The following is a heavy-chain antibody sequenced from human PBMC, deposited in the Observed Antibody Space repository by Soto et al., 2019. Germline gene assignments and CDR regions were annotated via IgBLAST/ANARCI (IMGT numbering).Heavy chain of an antibody. J-gene: IGHJ4*02. V-gene: IGHV3-23*01. CDR1: GFTFSSYA. Sequence: GGSLRLSCAASGFTFSSYAMSWVRQAPGKGLEWVSAISGSGVSTYYADTVKGRFTISRDNSKNTLYLQMNSLRAEDTAVYYCAKDHSHNWLLDYWGQGTLVTVSS. CDR3: AKDHSHNWLLDY. CDR2: ISGSGVST. D-gene: IGHD1-20*01.